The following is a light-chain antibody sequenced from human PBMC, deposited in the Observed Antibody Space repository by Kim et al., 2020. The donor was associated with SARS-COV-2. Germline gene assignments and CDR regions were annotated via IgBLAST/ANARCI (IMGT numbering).Light chain of an antibody. CDR3: ETWDSNTWV. CDR1: SEHSTYI. V-gene: IGLV4-60*03. CDR2: VEGSGGY. Sequence: QPVLTQSSSASAALGSSVKLTCTLSSEHSTYIIAWHQQQPGKAPRYLMKVEGSGGYSKGSGIPDRFSGSSSGADRHLSISNLQSEDEAEYYCETWDSNTWVFGGGTQLTVL. J-gene: IGLJ3*02.